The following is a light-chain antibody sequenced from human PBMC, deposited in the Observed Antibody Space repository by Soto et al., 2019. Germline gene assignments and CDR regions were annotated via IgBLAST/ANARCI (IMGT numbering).Light chain of an antibody. CDR1: SSNIGSNT. Sequence: QSVLTQPPSASGTPGQRVTISCSGSSSNIGSNTVNWYQQLPGTAPKLLIYSNIQRPSGVPDRFSGAKSGTSASLAISGLQSDEEADYYCAAWDDSLNGYVFGTGTKVTVL. CDR2: SNI. V-gene: IGLV1-44*01. CDR3: AAWDDSLNGYV. J-gene: IGLJ1*01.